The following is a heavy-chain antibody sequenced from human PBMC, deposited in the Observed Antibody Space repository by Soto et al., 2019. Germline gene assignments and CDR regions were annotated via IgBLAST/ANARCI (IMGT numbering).Heavy chain of an antibody. Sequence: ASVKVSCKASGYTFTGYYMHWVRQAPGKGFEWMGGFDPEDAEIIYAQKFQGRVTMTEDTSTDTAYMELSSLRSEDTAVYYCAGITMIVVGAYGMDVWGQGTTVTVSS. CDR2: FDPEDAEI. J-gene: IGHJ6*02. CDR3: AGITMIVVGAYGMDV. CDR1: GYTFTGYY. D-gene: IGHD3-22*01. V-gene: IGHV1-24*01.